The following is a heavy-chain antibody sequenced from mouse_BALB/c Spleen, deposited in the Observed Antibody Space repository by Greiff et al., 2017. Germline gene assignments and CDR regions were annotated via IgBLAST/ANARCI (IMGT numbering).Heavy chain of an antibody. Sequence: EVQLVESGGGLVKPGGSLKLSCAASGFTFRSYAMSWVRQTPEKRLEWVATISSGGSYTYYPDSVKGRFTISRDNAKNTLYLQMSSLRSEDTAMYYCAGNYDAWFAYWGQGTLVTVSA. D-gene: IGHD2-1*01. CDR3: AGNYDAWFAY. J-gene: IGHJ3*01. CDR1: GFTFRSYA. V-gene: IGHV5-9-3*01. CDR2: ISSGGSYT.